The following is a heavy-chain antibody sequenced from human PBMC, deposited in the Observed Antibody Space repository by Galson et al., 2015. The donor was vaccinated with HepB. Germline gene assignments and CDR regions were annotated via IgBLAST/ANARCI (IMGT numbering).Heavy chain of an antibody. J-gene: IGHJ4*02. D-gene: IGHD3-3*01. CDR1: GFSLNSSGVS. Sequence: PALVKPTQTLTLTCTFSGFSLNSSGVSVGWIRQPPGKAPEWLAVMYWDGDKQFTPSLKSRLAISNDTSINQVVLKMTNMDPVDTGTYYCAHRVTLFGVLLFDQRGPGTLLTVSS. V-gene: IGHV2-5*02. CDR2: MYWDGDK. CDR3: AHRVTLFGVLLFDQ.